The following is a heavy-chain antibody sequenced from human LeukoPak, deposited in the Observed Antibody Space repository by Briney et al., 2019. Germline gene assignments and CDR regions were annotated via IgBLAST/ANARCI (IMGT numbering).Heavy chain of an antibody. J-gene: IGHJ4*02. CDR1: GGSVSNGDYY. CDR3: AKVSFRFGESRLDY. Sequence: PSETLSLTCTVSGGSVSNGDYYWTWIRQPPGKGLEWIGYIYYTGSAYYDPSLKSRLTISVDTSKNQFSLKLSSVTAADTAVYYCAKVSFRFGESRLDYWGQGTLVTVSS. CDR2: IYYTGSA. D-gene: IGHD3-10*01. V-gene: IGHV4-30-4*01.